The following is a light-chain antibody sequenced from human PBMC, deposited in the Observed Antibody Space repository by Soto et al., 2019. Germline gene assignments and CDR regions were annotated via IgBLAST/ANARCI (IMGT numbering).Light chain of an antibody. CDR1: QSVSSY. V-gene: IGKV3-11*01. J-gene: IGKJ1*01. CDR3: QQPSNWPRWT. CDR2: DAS. Sequence: EIVLTQSPATLSLSPGERATLSCRASQSVSSYLAWYQQKPGQAPRLLIYDASNRATGIPAKFSGSGSGTDFTLTISSLEPENFAVYYRQQPSNWPRWTFGQGTKVEIK.